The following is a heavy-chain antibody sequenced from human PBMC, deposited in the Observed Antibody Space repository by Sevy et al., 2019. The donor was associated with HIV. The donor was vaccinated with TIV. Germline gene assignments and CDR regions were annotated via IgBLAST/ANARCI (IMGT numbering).Heavy chain of an antibody. D-gene: IGHD6-13*01. CDR3: AKERAASGPGWYFDL. Sequence: GGSLRLSCAASGFTFDDFAMHWVRQSPGKGLEWVSGINWDSGRMEYADSVKGRFTISRDNAKNSLYLQMNSLRHEDTAFYYCAKERAASGPGWYFDLWGRGTLVTVSS. CDR2: INWDSGRM. J-gene: IGHJ2*01. V-gene: IGHV3-9*01. CDR1: GFTFDDFA.